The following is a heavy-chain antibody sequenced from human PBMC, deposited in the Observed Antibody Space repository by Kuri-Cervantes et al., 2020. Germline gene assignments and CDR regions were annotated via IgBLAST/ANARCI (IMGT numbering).Heavy chain of an antibody. J-gene: IGHJ6*02. CDR3: AYYYYGMDV. CDR2: ISYDGSNK. Sequence: GESLKISCAASGFTFSSYAMHWVRQAPGKGLEWVAVISYDGSNKYYADSVKGRFTISRDNSKNTLYLQMNSLRAEDTAVYYCAYYYYGMDVWGQGTTVTVSS. CDR1: GFTFSSYA. V-gene: IGHV3-30*14.